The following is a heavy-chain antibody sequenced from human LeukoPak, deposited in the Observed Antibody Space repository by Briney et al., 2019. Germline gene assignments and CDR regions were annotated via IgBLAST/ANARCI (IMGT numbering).Heavy chain of an antibody. CDR1: GYTFTSYG. J-gene: IGHJ6*02. V-gene: IGHV1-18*01. Sequence: ASVKVSCKASGYTFTSYGISWVRQAPGQGLEWMGWISAYNGNTNYAQKLQGRVTMTTDTSTSTAYMELRSLRSDDTAVYYCARDQVSGIAAAGTDYYYYYGMDVWGQGTTVTVSS. CDR3: ARDQVSGIAAAGTDYYYYYGMDV. D-gene: IGHD6-13*01. CDR2: ISAYNGNT.